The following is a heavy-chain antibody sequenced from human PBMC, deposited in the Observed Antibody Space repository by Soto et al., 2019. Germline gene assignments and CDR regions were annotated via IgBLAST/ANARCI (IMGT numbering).Heavy chain of an antibody. J-gene: IGHJ6*01. CDR2: ISYDGSNK. V-gene: IGHV3-30*18. CDR1: RFTFSSYG. D-gene: IGHD6-6*01. CDR3: AKEAGIAARHPFGGYYYYGMDV. Sequence: PGESLSIWCAAYRFTFSSYGMHWVLQAPGNGLECAPVISYDGSNKYYADSVKGRFTISRDNSKNTLYLQMNSLRAEDTAVYYCAKEAGIAARHPFGGYYYYGMDVWGQGTTVTVSS.